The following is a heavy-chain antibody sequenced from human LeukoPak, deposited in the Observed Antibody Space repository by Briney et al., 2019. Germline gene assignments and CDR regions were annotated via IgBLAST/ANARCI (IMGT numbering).Heavy chain of an antibody. CDR1: GFTFDDYA. V-gene: IGHV3-9*01. Sequence: GGSLRLSCAASGFTFDDYAMHWVRQAPGKGLEWVSGISWNSGSIGYADSVKGRFTISRDNAKNSLYLQMNSLRAEDTALYYCAKDLSSGWYGDAFDTWGQGTMVTVSS. J-gene: IGHJ3*02. CDR2: ISWNSGSI. CDR3: AKDLSSGWYGDAFDT. D-gene: IGHD6-19*01.